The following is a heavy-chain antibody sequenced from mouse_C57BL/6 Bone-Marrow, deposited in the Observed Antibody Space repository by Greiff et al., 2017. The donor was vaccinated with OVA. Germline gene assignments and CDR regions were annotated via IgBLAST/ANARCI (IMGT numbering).Heavy chain of an antibody. J-gene: IGHJ2*01. CDR1: GYTFTDYY. Sequence: VQLQQSGPVLVKPGASVKMSCKASGYTFTDYYMNWVKQSHGKSLEWIGVINPYNCGTSYNQKFKGKATLTVDKSSSTAYMELNSLTSEDSAVYYCARRGQLRPYYFDYWGQGTTLTVSS. V-gene: IGHV1-19*01. CDR2: INPYNCGT. CDR3: ARRGQLRPYYFDY. D-gene: IGHD3-2*02.